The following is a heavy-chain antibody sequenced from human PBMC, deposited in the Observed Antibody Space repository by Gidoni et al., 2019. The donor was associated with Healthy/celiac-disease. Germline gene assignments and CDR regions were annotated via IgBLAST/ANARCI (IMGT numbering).Heavy chain of an antibody. Sequence: QVQLVQSGAEVKKPGASVKVSCKASGYPFTGYYMHWVRQAPGQGLEWMGWINPNSGGTNYAQKFQGRVTMTRDTSISTAYMELSRLRSDDTAVYYCAREGDCSSTSCHNWFDPWGQGTLVTVSS. CDR1: GYPFTGYY. CDR2: INPNSGGT. J-gene: IGHJ5*02. CDR3: AREGDCSSTSCHNWFDP. D-gene: IGHD2-2*01. V-gene: IGHV1-2*02.